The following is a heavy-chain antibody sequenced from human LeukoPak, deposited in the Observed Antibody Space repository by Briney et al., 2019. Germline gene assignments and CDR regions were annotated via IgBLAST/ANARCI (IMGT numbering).Heavy chain of an antibody. J-gene: IGHJ4*02. CDR1: GYSISSGYY. V-gene: IGHV4-38-2*02. CDR2: IYHNGST. CDR3: ARNDILTGYFVGGGDY. D-gene: IGHD3-9*01. Sequence: SETLSLTCTVSGYSISSGYYWGWIRQPPGKGLEWIGSIYHNGSTYYNPSLKSRVTISVDTSKNQFSLKLSCVTAADTAVYYCARNDILTGYFVGGGDYWGQRTLVTVCS.